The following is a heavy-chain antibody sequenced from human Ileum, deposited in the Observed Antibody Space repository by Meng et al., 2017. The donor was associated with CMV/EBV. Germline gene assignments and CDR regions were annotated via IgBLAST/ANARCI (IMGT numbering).Heavy chain of an antibody. J-gene: IGHJ4*02. D-gene: IGHD5-24*01. CDR1: GVTVSSNY. Sequence: VQLVWSGGGLVQPGGALRLSRAASGVTVSSNYMSWVRQAPGKGLEWVSVIYSGGSTYYADSVKGRFTISRDNSKNTLYLQMNSLRAEDTAVYYCARSRDGYNIDYWGQGTLVTVSS. CDR2: IYSGGST. CDR3: ARSRDGYNIDY. V-gene: IGHV3-66*01.